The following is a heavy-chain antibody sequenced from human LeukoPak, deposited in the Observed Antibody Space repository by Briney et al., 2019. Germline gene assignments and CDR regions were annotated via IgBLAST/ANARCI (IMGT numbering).Heavy chain of an antibody. CDR3: ARSSGSWGVTHFDY. Sequence: GESLKISFKGSAYSFTTYWIGWVRPMPGKGLEWMGIIYPGDSGTRYSPSFQGQVTVSADKSISTAYLQWSSLKASDTAMYYCARSSGSWGVTHFDYWGQGTLVTVSS. D-gene: IGHD3-10*01. V-gene: IGHV5-51*01. CDR2: IYPGDSGT. J-gene: IGHJ4*02. CDR1: AYSFTTYW.